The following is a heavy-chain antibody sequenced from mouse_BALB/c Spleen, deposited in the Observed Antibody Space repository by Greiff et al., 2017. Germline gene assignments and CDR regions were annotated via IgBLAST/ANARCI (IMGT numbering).Heavy chain of an antibody. J-gene: IGHJ4*01. CDR3: ARDRPYYYGKDYAMDY. CDR1: GFSLTGYG. D-gene: IGHD1-1*01. V-gene: IGHV2-6-7*01. CDR2: IWGDGST. Sequence: VQGVESGPGLVAPSQSLSITCTVSGFSLTGYGVNWVRQPPGKGLEWLGMIWGDGSTDYNSALKSRLSISKDNSKSQVFLKMNSLQTDDTARYYCARDRPYYYGKDYAMDYWGQGTSVTVSS.